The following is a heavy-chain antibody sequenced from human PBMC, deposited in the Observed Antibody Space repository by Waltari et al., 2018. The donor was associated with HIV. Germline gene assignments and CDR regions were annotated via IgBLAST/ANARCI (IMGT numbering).Heavy chain of an antibody. CDR2: IKQDGSEK. CDR3: ARDGSSGWATFGY. CDR1: GFTFSSGG. J-gene: IGHJ4*02. V-gene: IGHV3-7*01. D-gene: IGHD6-19*01. Sequence: EVQLVESGGGLVQPGGSLRLSCAASGFTFSSGGMSGVRQATGKGLEWVANIKQDGSEKYYVDSVKGRFTISRDNAKNSLYLQMNSLRAEDTAVYYCARDGSSGWATFGYWGQGTLVTVSS.